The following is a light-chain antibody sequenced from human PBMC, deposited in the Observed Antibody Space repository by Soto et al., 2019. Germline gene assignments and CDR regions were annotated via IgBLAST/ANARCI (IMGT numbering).Light chain of an antibody. CDR1: QSVSDI. Sequence: EIVLTQSPATLSLSLGERATLSCRASQSVSDILPWYQQKPGQAPRLLIFDASKRATGIPARFSGSGSGTDFTLTISSLEPEDFAVYYCQQRNNWPPRITFGQGTRLEIK. CDR2: DAS. CDR3: QQRNNWPPRIT. V-gene: IGKV3-11*01. J-gene: IGKJ5*01.